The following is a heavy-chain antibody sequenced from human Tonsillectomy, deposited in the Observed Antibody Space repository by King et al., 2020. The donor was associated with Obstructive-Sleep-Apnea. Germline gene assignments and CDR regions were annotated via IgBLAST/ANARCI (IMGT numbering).Heavy chain of an antibody. D-gene: IGHD3-22*01. CDR1: GGSIRSYY. V-gene: IGHV4-59*01. CDR2: IFYSGST. CDR3: ARGESSGYYRDPFDY. Sequence: VQLQESGPGLVKPSETLSLTCTVSGGSIRSYYWSWIRQPPGKGLEWIGYIFYSGSTNYNPSLKSRVTISVDTSKNQFSLKLSSVTAADTAVYYCARGESSGYYRDPFDYWGQGTLVTVSS. J-gene: IGHJ4*02.